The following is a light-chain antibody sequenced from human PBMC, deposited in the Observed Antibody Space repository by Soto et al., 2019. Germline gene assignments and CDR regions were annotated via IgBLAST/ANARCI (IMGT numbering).Light chain of an antibody. CDR2: GAS. CDR1: QSVRSNY. CDR3: QQYGSSPRA. Sequence: PGERATLSCRASQSVRSNYLAWYQRKPGRAPRLLIYGASSRATGIPDRFSGSGSGTDFTLTISRLEPEDFAVYYCQQYGSSPRAFGGGTKVEI. V-gene: IGKV3-20*01. J-gene: IGKJ4*01.